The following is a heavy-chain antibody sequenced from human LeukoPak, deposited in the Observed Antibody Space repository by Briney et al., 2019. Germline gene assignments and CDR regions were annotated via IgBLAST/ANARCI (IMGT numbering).Heavy chain of an antibody. D-gene: IGHD6-19*01. CDR2: INHSGST. Sequence: SETLSLTCAVYSGSFSGYYWSWIRQPPGKGLEWIGEINHSGSTNYNPSLKSRVTISVDTSKNQFSLKLSSVTAADTAVYYCARYHVAGKAYWGQGILVTVSS. V-gene: IGHV4-34*01. CDR1: SGSFSGYY. CDR3: ARYHVAGKAY. J-gene: IGHJ4*02.